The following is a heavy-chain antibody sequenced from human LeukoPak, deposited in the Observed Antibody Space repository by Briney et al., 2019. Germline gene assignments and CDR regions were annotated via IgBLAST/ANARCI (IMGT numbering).Heavy chain of an antibody. CDR2: IYYSGST. D-gene: IGHD6-13*01. CDR1: GGSISSYN. CDR3: ARDTGQQLYNWFDP. J-gene: IGHJ5*02. Sequence: PSETLSLTCTVSGGSISSYNWSWIRQPPREGLGWIGYIYYSGSTNYNSSLKSRVTISVDTSRNQVSLKLSSVTAADTAVYYCARDTGQQLYNWFDPWGQGTLVTVSS. V-gene: IGHV4-59*01.